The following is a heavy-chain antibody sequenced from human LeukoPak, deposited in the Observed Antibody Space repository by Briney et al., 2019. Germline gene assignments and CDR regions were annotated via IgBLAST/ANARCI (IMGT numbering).Heavy chain of an antibody. Sequence: PGGSLRLSCAGSGFTFSSYSMNWVRQAPGKGLEWVSSITSSSSYIYYADSVKGRFTISRDNAKKSVYLQMNSLRAEDTAVYYCARGSTYSSGWYTGFDYWAREPWSPSPQ. CDR2: ITSSSSYI. D-gene: IGHD6-19*01. CDR3: ARGSTYSSGWYTGFDY. V-gene: IGHV3-21*01. J-gene: IGHJ4*02. CDR1: GFTFSSYS.